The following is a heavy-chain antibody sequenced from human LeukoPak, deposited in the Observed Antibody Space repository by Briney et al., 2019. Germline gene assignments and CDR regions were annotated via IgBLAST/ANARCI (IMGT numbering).Heavy chain of an antibody. J-gene: IGHJ4*02. Sequence: GGSLRLSCAASGFTFSSYGMHWVRQAPGKGLEWVAFIRYDGSNKYHADSVKGRFTISRDNSKNTLYLQMNSLRAEDTAVYYCAKDFYGSYYGSGSTWGYFDYWGQGTLVTVSS. CDR2: IRYDGSNK. D-gene: IGHD3-10*01. CDR1: GFTFSSYG. CDR3: AKDFYGSYYGSGSTWGYFDY. V-gene: IGHV3-30*02.